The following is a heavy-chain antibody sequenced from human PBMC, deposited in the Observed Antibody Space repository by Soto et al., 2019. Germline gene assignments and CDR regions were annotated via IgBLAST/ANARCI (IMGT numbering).Heavy chain of an antibody. J-gene: IGHJ5*02. CDR1: GGSISTYY. CDR3: ARHRVVRGYHWFDP. V-gene: IGHV4-59*01. D-gene: IGHD3-10*01. Sequence: QVQLQESGPGLVKPSETLSLTCTVSGGSISTYYWSWIRQPPGKGLEWIGYIYYSGSTNYNPSLKTRVTISVDTSKNQFSLKLSSVTAADTVIYYCARHRVVRGYHWFDPWGQGTLVTVSS. CDR2: IYYSGST.